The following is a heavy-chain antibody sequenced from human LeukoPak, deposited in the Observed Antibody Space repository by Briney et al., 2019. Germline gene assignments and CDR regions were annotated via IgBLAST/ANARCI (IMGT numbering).Heavy chain of an antibody. V-gene: IGHV3-23*01. CDR2: ISTNGGST. Sequence: GGSLRLSCAASGFTFSSYWMSWVRQAPGKGLEWVSGISTNGGSTYFADSVKGRFTISRDNSKNTLSLQMNSLRAEDTAVYYCAANYYGSGSSPYWGQGTLVTVSS. CDR3: AANYYGSGSSPY. CDR1: GFTFSSYW. D-gene: IGHD3-10*01. J-gene: IGHJ4*02.